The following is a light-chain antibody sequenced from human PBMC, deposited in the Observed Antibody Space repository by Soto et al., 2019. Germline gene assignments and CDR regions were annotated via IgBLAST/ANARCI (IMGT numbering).Light chain of an antibody. CDR2: DVS. CDR1: SSDVGGYNF. CDR3: SSYTTTTSLVV. J-gene: IGLJ2*01. Sequence: QSVLTQPASVSGSPGQSITISCSGTSSDVGGYNFVSWYQVHPGKAPRLILYDVSSRPSGVSYRFSGSKSANTASLNISRLPAWDGAEYYRSSYTTTTSLVVFGGGTKLTVL. V-gene: IGLV2-14*03.